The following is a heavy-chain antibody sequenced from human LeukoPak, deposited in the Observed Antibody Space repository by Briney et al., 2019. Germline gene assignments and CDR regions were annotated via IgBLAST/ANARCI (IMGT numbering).Heavy chain of an antibody. D-gene: IGHD3-10*01. Sequence: SETLSLTCTVSGASIRSGGDYWSWIRQHPGKGLELIGYIYYNGNPYYNPSLKGRVTISVDTSKNQFSLKLSSVTAADTAVYYCARSITMIRGWFDPWGQGTLVTVSS. CDR3: ARSITMIRGWFDP. V-gene: IGHV4-31*03. CDR2: IYYNGNP. CDR1: GASIRSGGDY. J-gene: IGHJ5*02.